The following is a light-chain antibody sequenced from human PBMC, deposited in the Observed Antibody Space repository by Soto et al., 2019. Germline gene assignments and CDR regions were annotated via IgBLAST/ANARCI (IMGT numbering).Light chain of an antibody. CDR1: QSVGTN. Sequence: IVMTQSPATLSVSPGERATLSCRASQSVGTNLAWYQQKPGQAPRLLMYGAFIRAPGFPVRFRGTGSGSEFTLTTSSVQSEDGALYYCQQYDNWTYTVGQGTKVDIK. J-gene: IGKJ2*01. CDR2: GAF. CDR3: QQYDNWTYT. V-gene: IGKV3-15*01.